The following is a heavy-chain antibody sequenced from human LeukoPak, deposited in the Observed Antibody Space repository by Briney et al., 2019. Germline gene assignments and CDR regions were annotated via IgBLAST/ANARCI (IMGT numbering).Heavy chain of an antibody. CDR2: IRYDGSNK. CDR3: VGELWRFWSGPRSGVAPAIDY. J-gene: IGHJ4*02. CDR1: GFTFSSYG. Sequence: GGSLRLSCAASGFTFSSYGMHWVRQAPGKGLEWVAFIRYDGSNKYYADSVKGRFTISRDNSKNTLYLQMNSLRAEDTAVYYCVGELWRFWSGPRSGVAPAIDYWGQGTLVTVSS. V-gene: IGHV3-30*02. D-gene: IGHD3-3*01.